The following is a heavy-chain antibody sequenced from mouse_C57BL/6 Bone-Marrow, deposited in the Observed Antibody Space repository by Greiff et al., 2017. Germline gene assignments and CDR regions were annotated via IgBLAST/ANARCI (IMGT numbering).Heavy chain of an antibody. CDR3: ARSPPYGSSLDD. CDR1: GYTFTSYW. Sequence: VQLQQPGAELVKPGASVKMSCKASGYTFTSYWITWVKQRPGQGLAWIGDIYPGSGSTNYNEKFKSKATLTVDTSSSTAYMQLSSLTSEDSAVYCCARSPPYGSSLDDWGQGTTRTVSS. V-gene: IGHV1-55*01. J-gene: IGHJ2*01. CDR2: IYPGSGST. D-gene: IGHD1-1*01.